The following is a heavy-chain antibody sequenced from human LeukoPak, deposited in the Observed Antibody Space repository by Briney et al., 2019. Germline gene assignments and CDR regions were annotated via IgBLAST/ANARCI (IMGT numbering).Heavy chain of an antibody. CDR2: ISNSGDST. D-gene: IGHD3-10*02. CDR1: GFTFSSFA. V-gene: IGHV3-23*01. J-gene: IGHJ6*04. CDR3: AELGITMIGGV. Sequence: PGGSLRLSCAASGFTFSSFAVTWVRQAPGKGLEWVSAISNSGDSTYYADSVKGRFTISRDNAKNSLYLQMNSLRAEDTAVYYCAELGITMIGGVWGKGTTVTISS.